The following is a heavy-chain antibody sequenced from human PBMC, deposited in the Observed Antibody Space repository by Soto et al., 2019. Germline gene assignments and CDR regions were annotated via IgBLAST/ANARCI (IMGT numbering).Heavy chain of an antibody. D-gene: IGHD1-1*01. CDR1: GYSFTTYG. CDR2: ISSYNGNT. CDR3: GRGTGTLDD. V-gene: IGHV1-18*01. J-gene: IGHJ4*02. Sequence: QVQLVQSGAEVKKPGASVMVSCKASGYSFTTYGISWVRQAPGEGLEWMGFISSYNGNTNYAQRVQDRVTMTRDTSTNTAYMELRSLRSDDTAVYYCGRGTGTLDDWGQGTLVTVSS.